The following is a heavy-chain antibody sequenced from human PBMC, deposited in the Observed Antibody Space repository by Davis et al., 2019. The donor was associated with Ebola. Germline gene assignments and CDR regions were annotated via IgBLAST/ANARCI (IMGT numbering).Heavy chain of an antibody. J-gene: IGHJ6*02. CDR2: IDPSDSYT. Sequence: KVSCKASGGTFSSYTISWVRQMPGKGLEWMGRIDPSDSYTNYSPSFQGHVTISADKSISTAYLQWSSLKASDTAMYYCACQRYYYYGMDVWGQGTTVTVSS. V-gene: IGHV5-10-1*01. CDR3: ACQRYYYYGMDV. CDR1: GGTFSSYT.